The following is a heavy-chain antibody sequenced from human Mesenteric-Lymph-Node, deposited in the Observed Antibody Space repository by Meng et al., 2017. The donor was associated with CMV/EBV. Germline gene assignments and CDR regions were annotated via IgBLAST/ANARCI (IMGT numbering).Heavy chain of an antibody. CDR1: GGSFSTYS. D-gene: IGHD4-17*01. J-gene: IGHJ4*02. CDR2: ISYSGTT. Sequence: GSLRLSCTVSGGSFSTYSWSWIRQPPGKGLEWIGYISYSGTTNYNPSLKSRVTISVDTSKTQFSLKLSSVTAADTAVYYCARDFGGNNGDYYFDYWGQGTLVTVSS. CDR3: ARDFGGNNGDYYFDY. V-gene: IGHV4-59*12.